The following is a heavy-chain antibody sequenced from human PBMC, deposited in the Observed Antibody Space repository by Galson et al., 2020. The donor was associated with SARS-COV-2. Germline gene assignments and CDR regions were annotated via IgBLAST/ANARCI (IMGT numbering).Heavy chain of an antibody. J-gene: IGHJ4*02. D-gene: IGHD3-22*01. CDR3: ASDYYDSTMCDY. CDR2: IYYSGST. Sequence: SQTLSLTCTVSGGSISSSSYYWGWIRQPPGKGLAWIGSIYYSGSTYYNPSLKSRVTISVDTSKNQFSLKLSSVTAADTAVYYCASDYYDSTMCDYWGRGTLVTVSS. V-gene: IGHV4-39*07. CDR1: GGSISSSSYY.